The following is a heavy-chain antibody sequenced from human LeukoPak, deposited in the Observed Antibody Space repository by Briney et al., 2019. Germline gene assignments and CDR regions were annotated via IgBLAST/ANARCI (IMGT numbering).Heavy chain of an antibody. Sequence: GGSLRLSCAASGFTFSSYEMNWVRQAPGKGLEWVSYISSSGSTIYYADSVKGRLTISRDNAKNSLYLQMNSLRAEDTAVYYCATSGSYFPFGYWGQGTLVTVSS. CDR3: ATSGSYFPFGY. CDR1: GFTFSSYE. V-gene: IGHV3-48*03. CDR2: ISSSGSTI. D-gene: IGHD1-26*01. J-gene: IGHJ4*02.